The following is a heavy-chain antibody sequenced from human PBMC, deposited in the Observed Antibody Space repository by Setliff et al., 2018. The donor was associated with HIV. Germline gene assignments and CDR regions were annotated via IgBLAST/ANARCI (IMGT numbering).Heavy chain of an antibody. CDR2: INTYTGNQ. D-gene: IGHD3-22*01. Sequence: ASVKVSCKASGYTFTSYGMSWVRQAPGQGLEWMGWINTYTGNQKYAQDFTGRFVFSLDTSVSTAYLQISSLKAEDIAVYYCARDGYYYDSSGHLAYYFDYWGQGTLVTVSS. J-gene: IGHJ4*02. V-gene: IGHV7-4-1*02. CDR3: ARDGYYYDSSGHLAYYFDY. CDR1: GYTFTSYG.